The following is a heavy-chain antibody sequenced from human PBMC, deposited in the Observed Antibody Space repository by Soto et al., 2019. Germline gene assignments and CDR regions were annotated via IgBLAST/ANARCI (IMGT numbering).Heavy chain of an antibody. CDR1: GGSISSYY. V-gene: IGHV4-59*08. CDR3: ARRYRSSLDS. Sequence: PSETLSLTCTVSGGSISSYYWSWIRQPPGKGLEWIGYIFYCGSTNYNPSLKSRVTISVDTSKNQFSLKLSSVTAAATAVYYCARRYRSSLDSWAQVNLATVSS. CDR2: IFYCGST. J-gene: IGHJ5*02. D-gene: IGHD6-13*01.